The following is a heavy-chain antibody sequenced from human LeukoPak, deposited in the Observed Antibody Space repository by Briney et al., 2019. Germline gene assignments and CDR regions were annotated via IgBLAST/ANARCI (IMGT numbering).Heavy chain of an antibody. D-gene: IGHD3-22*01. CDR1: GFDFGAYE. V-gene: IGHV3-48*03. CDR3: TTLGYHLDS. J-gene: IGHJ4*02. CDR2: FAGSDTTK. Sequence: GGSLRLSYAASGFDFGAYEMNWVRQAPGKGLEWVAYFAGSDTTKYYADSVRGRFTISRDNAKDSLYLQMNSLRAEDTALYYCTTLGYHLDSWGQGTLVTVSS.